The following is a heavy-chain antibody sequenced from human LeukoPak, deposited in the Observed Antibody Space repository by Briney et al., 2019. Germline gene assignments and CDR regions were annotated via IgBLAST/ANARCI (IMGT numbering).Heavy chain of an antibody. CDR3: ARDPYDSSGYHLFDY. V-gene: IGHV3-74*01. J-gene: IGHJ4*02. CDR1: GFTFSSYW. D-gene: IGHD3-22*01. Sequence: GGSLRLSCAAPGFTFSSYWMHWVRQAPGKGLVWVSRINTDGSSTSYADSVKGRFTISRDNAKNTLYLQMNSLRAEDTAVYYCARDPYDSSGYHLFDYWGQGTLVTVSS. CDR2: INTDGSST.